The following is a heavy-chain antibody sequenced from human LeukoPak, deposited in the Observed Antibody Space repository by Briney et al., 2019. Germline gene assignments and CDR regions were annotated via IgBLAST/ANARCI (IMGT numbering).Heavy chain of an antibody. Sequence: NPSETLSLTCTVSGGSISSYYWSWIRQPPGKGLEWIGYIYYSGSTNYNPSLKSRVTISVDTSKNQFSLKLSSVTAADTAVYYCARGGGVAGTPYNPYDYWGQGTLVTVSS. J-gene: IGHJ4*02. D-gene: IGHD6-19*01. CDR2: IYYSGST. CDR1: GGSISSYY. CDR3: ARGGGVAGTPYNPYDY. V-gene: IGHV4-59*01.